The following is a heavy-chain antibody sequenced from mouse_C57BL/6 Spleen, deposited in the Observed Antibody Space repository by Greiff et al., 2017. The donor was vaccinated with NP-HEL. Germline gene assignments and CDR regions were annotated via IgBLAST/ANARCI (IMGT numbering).Heavy chain of an antibody. CDR1: GYTFTDYN. Sequence: EVQLQQSGPELVKPGASVKMSCKASGYTFTDYNMHWVKQSHGKSLEWIGYINPNNGGTSYNQKFKGKATLTVNKSSRTAYIELSSLTSEDSAVYYCARPLYYGSSSFAYWGQGTLVTVSA. D-gene: IGHD1-1*01. V-gene: IGHV1-22*01. CDR3: ARPLYYGSSSFAY. J-gene: IGHJ3*01. CDR2: INPNNGGT.